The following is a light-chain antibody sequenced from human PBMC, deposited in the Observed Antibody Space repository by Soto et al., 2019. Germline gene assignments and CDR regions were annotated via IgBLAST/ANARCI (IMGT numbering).Light chain of an antibody. Sequence: EMVMTQSPATLSVSPGERATLSCRASQSVSSNLAWYQQKPGQAPRLLIYGASTRATGVPARFSGSGSGTEFTLIISSLQSEDFAVYYCQQYNSWLCTFGQGTKVDIK. CDR2: GAS. J-gene: IGKJ1*01. CDR1: QSVSSN. V-gene: IGKV3-15*01. CDR3: QQYNSWLCT.